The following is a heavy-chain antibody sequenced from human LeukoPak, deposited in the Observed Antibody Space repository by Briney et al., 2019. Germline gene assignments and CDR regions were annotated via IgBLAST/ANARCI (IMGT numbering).Heavy chain of an antibody. CDR3: ARDIEAAGLFLDY. CDR2: MKYDGSEK. D-gene: IGHD6-13*01. Sequence: GGSLRLSCVASGFTFSSYWMSWVRQAPGKGLEWVANMKYDGSEKYYVDSVKGRFTISRDNAKNSLYLQMNSLRAEDTAVYYCARDIEAAGLFLDYWGQGTLVTVSS. J-gene: IGHJ4*02. CDR1: GFTFSSYW. V-gene: IGHV3-7*01.